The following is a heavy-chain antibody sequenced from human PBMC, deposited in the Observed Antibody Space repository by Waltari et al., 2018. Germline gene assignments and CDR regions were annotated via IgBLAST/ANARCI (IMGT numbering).Heavy chain of an antibody. D-gene: IGHD4-17*01. CDR3: ALNTVTVPFPY. CDR1: GFPVREID. CDR2: VYAPGDA. J-gene: IGHJ4*02. Sequence: EVEVVESGGGFIQPGGSLRLDCAVSGFPVREIDVIWVRQAPGKGLEWVSIVYAPGDAHYANDVKGRFTSSRDSSTNTVFLHMSGLRDEDTAVYYCALNTVTVPFPYWGRGTLVTVSS. V-gene: IGHV3-53*01.